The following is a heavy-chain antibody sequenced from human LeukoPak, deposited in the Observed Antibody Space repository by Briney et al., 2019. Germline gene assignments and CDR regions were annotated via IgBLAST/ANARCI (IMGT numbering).Heavy chain of an antibody. V-gene: IGHV4-59*08. D-gene: IGHD4-11*01. CDR1: GGSISSYY. Sequence: PSETLSLTCTVSGGSISSYYWSWLRQPPGKGLEWIGYIYYSGSTNYNPSLKSRVTISVDTSKNQFSLKLSSVTAADTAVYYCARHSVTKMIDYWGQGTLVTVSS. CDR2: IYYSGST. J-gene: IGHJ4*02. CDR3: ARHSVTKMIDY.